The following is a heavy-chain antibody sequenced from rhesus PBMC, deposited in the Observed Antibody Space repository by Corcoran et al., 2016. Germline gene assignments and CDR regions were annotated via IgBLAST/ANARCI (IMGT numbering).Heavy chain of an antibody. D-gene: IGHD1-26*01. CDR2: ISGSSGST. V-gene: IGHV4-65*01. CDR3: ARDSVTGTTCAFDF. J-gene: IGHJ3*01. Sequence: QVQLQESGPGLVKPSETLSLTCAVSGGSVSSSNWWSWIRQPPGKGLEWIGYISGSSGSTYYNPSLKSRVTISPDTSKNQFSLKLSSVTAADTAVYYCARDSVTGTTCAFDFWGQGLRVTVSS. CDR1: GGSVSSSNW.